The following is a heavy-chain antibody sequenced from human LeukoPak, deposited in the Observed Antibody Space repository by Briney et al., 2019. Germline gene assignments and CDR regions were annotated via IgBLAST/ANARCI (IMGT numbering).Heavy chain of an antibody. CDR3: ARGRVYYDSSGKPYYFDY. CDR2: INHSGST. CDR1: GGSFSGYY. J-gene: IGHJ4*02. D-gene: IGHD3-22*01. Sequence: SETLSLTCAVYGGSFSGYYWSWIRQPPGKGLEWIGEINHSGSTNYNPSLKSRATISVDTSKNQFSLKLSSVTAADTAVYYCARGRVYYDSSGKPYYFDYWGQGTLVTVSS. V-gene: IGHV4-34*01.